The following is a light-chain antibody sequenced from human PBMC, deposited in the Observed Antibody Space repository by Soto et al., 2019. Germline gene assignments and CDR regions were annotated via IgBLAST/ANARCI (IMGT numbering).Light chain of an antibody. Sequence: QSVLTQPASVSGSPGQSITISCTGTSSDVGGYNYVSWYQQHPGKAPKLMIYEVSNRPSGVSNRSSGSKSGNTASLTISGLQDEDEADYYCSSYTSRTFYVFGTGAKVTVL. CDR3: SSYTSRTFYV. CDR2: EVS. J-gene: IGLJ1*01. V-gene: IGLV2-14*01. CDR1: SSDVGGYNY.